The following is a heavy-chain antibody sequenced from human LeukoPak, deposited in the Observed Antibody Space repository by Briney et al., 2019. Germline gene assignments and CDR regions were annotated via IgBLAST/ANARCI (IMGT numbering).Heavy chain of an antibody. D-gene: IGHD2-15*01. CDR3: ATSVVAGSYFDY. CDR2: FDPEDGET. V-gene: IGHV1-24*01. CDR1: EYTLTELS. J-gene: IGHJ4*02. Sequence: GASVKVSCKVSEYTLTELSMHWVRQSPGKGLEWMRGFDPEDGETIYAQKFQGRVTMTEDTSTDTAYMELSSLRSEDAAVYYCATSVVAGSYFDYWGQGTLVTVSS.